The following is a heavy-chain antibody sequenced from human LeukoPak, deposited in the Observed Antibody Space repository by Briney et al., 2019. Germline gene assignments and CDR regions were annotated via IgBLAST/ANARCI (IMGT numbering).Heavy chain of an antibody. CDR1: GFTFSNAW. V-gene: IGHV3-15*01. CDR2: NTSKTDGATT. D-gene: IGHD3-10*01. CDR3: TTAYYYGSGSPRVY. J-gene: IGHJ4*02. Sequence: PGGSLRLSRAASGFTFSNAWMSSVPHAPGEGLEWVGRNTSKTDGATTNYAAPVKGRFTTSRDESKHTLYLQMNSLKTEDTAVYYWTTAYYYGSGSPRVYWGQGTLVTVSS.